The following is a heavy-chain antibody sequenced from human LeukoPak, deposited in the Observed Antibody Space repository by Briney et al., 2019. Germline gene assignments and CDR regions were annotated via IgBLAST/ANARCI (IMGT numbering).Heavy chain of an antibody. J-gene: IGHJ4*02. CDR1: GFTFSTYS. Sequence: SGGSLRLSCAASGFTFSTYSMNWVRQAPGKGLEWVSSITRSSSYIYYADSVKGRFTIARDNAKNSLYLQMNSPRADDTAVYYCARHVVAVGFDYWGRGTLVTVSS. V-gene: IGHV3-21*01. D-gene: IGHD3-22*01. CDR2: ITRSSSYI. CDR3: ARHVVAVGFDY.